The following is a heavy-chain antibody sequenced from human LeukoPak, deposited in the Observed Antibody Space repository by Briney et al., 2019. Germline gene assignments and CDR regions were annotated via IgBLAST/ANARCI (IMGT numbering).Heavy chain of an antibody. CDR2: INHSGST. J-gene: IGHJ6*02. CDR1: GGSFSGYY. Sequence: PSETLSLTCAVYGGSFSGYYWSWIRQPPGKGLEWIGEINHSGSTNYNPSLKSRVTISVDTSKNQFSLKLSSVTAADTAVYYCARGGRFYYYYGMDVWGQGTTVTAAS. CDR3: ARGGRFYYYYGMDV. V-gene: IGHV4-34*01.